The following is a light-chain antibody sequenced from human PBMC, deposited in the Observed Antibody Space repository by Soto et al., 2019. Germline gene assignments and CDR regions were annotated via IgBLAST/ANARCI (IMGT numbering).Light chain of an antibody. V-gene: IGKV3-20*01. J-gene: IGKJ1*01. CDR2: GAS. CDR3: HQYGSSPWT. Sequence: IVLAHPPPRPSLSSKEKATPSRRASQSVSSYLAWYQQKPGQAPRLLIYGASTRATGIPARFSGSGSGTDFTLTISRLEPEDFAVYFCHQYGSSPWTFGQGTKVDI. CDR1: QSVSSY.